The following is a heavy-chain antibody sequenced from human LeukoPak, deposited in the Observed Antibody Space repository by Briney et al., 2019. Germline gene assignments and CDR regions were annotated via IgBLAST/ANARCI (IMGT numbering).Heavy chain of an antibody. CDR1: GGSISSVSYD. D-gene: IGHD6-6*01. CDR2: IYTSSST. V-gene: IGHV4-61*09. CDR3: ARVHSSSFPFDY. Sequence: SETLSLTCTVSGGSISSVSYDWRWIRQPAGKGLELIGHIYTSSSTNYNPSLMTRVTITLDTSNNQSSLKLSSVTSAHTAVYYCARVHSSSFPFDYWGQGTLVTVSS. J-gene: IGHJ4*02.